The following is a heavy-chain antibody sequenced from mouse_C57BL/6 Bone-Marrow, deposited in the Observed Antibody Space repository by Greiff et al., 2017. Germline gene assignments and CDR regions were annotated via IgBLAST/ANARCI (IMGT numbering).Heavy chain of an antibody. J-gene: IGHJ3*01. V-gene: IGHV1-69*01. D-gene: IGHD3-2*02. CDR2: IYPSDSYT. CDR3: ASEGGDSSGYPAWFAY. Sequence: QVQLQQPGAELVMPGASVKLSCKASGYTFTSYWMHWVKQRPGQGLEWIGEIYPSDSYTNYNQKFKGKSTVTVDKSSSTAYMQLSSLISEDSAVYYCASEGGDSSGYPAWFAYWGQGTLVTVSA. CDR1: GYTFTSYW.